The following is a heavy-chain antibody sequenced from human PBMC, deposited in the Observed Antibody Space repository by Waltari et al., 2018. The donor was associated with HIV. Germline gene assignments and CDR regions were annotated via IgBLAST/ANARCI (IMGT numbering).Heavy chain of an antibody. V-gene: IGHV3-23*01. D-gene: IGHD4-17*01. CDR1: GFSFSSDA. CDR2: ISGGSTGT. Sequence: EVQLLESGGGLVQPGGSLRLSCGASGFSFSSDARSWVRQVPGKGLEWVSGISGGSTGTYYADPVKGRFTISRDNSKSTLYLQMNSLRADDTAVYYCAKVRTTVTAVFYFDIWGRGALVTVSS. J-gene: IGHJ2*01. CDR3: AKVRTTVTAVFYFDI.